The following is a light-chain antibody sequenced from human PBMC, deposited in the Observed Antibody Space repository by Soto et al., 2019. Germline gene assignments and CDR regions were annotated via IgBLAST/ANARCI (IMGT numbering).Light chain of an antibody. CDR3: QQYHGSSLT. Sequence: DIQMTQSPPALSASVGDRVTITCRASESVHKWLAWYQQKAGKAPKVLIYDASTLETGVTSRFSGSGSGTEFALTISSLQPNDSATYFCQQYHGSSLTFAQGTKVEI. J-gene: IGKJ1*01. CDR2: DAS. V-gene: IGKV1-5*01. CDR1: ESVHKW.